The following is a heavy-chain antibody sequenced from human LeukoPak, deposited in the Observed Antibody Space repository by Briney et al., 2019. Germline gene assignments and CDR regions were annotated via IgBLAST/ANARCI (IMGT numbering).Heavy chain of an antibody. CDR3: VKRSSEACDNGGCYFDS. J-gene: IGHJ4*02. V-gene: IGHV3-21*04. Sequence: GGSLRLSCAASVFTFISYSMNWVRQAPGRGLEWVSSISNSSSYIYYADSVKGRFTISRDNAKNSLYLQMNSLRAEDTAEYYGVKRSSEACDNGGCYFDSWGQGTLVTVSP. D-gene: IGHD2-8*01. CDR2: ISNSSSYI. CDR1: VFTFISYS.